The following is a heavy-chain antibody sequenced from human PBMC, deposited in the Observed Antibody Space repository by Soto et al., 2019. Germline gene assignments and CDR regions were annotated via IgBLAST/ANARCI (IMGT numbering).Heavy chain of an antibody. CDR3: AKPRGELPDAFDI. D-gene: IGHD1-26*01. CDR1: GFTFSSYA. CDR2: ISGSGGST. V-gene: IGHV3-23*01. J-gene: IGHJ3*02. Sequence: EVQLLESGGGLVQPGGSLRLSCAGSGFTFSSYAMSWVRQAPGKGLEWVSAISGSGGSTYYAPSVKGRFTISRDNSKTTLYLQMNSLRAEDTAVYYCAKPRGELPDAFDIWGQGTMVTVSS.